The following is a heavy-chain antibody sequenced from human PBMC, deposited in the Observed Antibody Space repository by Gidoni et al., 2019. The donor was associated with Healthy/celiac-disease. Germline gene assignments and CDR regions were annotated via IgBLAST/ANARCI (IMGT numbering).Heavy chain of an antibody. Sequence: QVQLVESGGGVVQPGRSLRLSCSASGFTFSRYGMHWVRQAPGKGLEWVAVIWYDGSNKYYAATVKGRFTISRDNSKNTLYLQMNSLRAEDTAVYYCARDLPGSGSYYNLIYYYYGMDVWGQGTTVTVSS. CDR2: IWYDGSNK. J-gene: IGHJ6*02. CDR3: ARDLPGSGSYYNLIYYYYGMDV. V-gene: IGHV3-33*01. D-gene: IGHD3-10*01. CDR1: GFTFSRYG.